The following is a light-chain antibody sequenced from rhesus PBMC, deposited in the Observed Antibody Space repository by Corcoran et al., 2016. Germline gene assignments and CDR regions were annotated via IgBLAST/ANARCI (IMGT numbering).Light chain of an antibody. V-gene: IGKV2-104*02. J-gene: IGKJ4*01. CDR2: EVS. Sequence: DIVMTQTPLSLPVTPGEPASISCRSSQSLLDSEDGNTYLDWYLQKPGKAPQLLIFEVSNRASGVPDRFVGSGSDTEFTLKISRVEAEDVGVYYCMQALEVPLTFGGGTKVEIK. CDR3: MQALEVPLT. CDR1: QSLLDSEDGNTY.